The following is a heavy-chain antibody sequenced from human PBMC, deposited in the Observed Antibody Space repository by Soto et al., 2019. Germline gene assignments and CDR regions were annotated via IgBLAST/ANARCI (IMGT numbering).Heavy chain of an antibody. CDR1: GFTFSNYA. CDR2: ITDSGDST. V-gene: IGHV3-23*01. CDR3: ARVYNWNDY. J-gene: IGHJ4*02. Sequence: GGSLRLSCAASGFTFSNYAMSWVRQAPGKGLEWVSGITDSGDSTYYADSVKGRFTISRDNAKNSLYLQMNSLRAEDTAVYYCARVYNWNDYWGQGTLVTVSS. D-gene: IGHD1-20*01.